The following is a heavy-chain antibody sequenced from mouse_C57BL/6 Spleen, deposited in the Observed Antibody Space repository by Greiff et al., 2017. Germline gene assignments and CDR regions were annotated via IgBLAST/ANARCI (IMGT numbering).Heavy chain of an antibody. Sequence: VQLKESGEGLVKPGGSLKLSCAASGFTFSSYAMSWVRQTPEKRLEWVAYISSGGDYIYYADTVKGRFTISRDNTRNTLYLQMSSRKSEDTAMYYCTRDDYSNYRRFAYWGQGALVTVSA. J-gene: IGHJ3*01. CDR1: GFTFSSYA. D-gene: IGHD2-5*01. V-gene: IGHV5-9-1*02. CDR3: TRDDYSNYRRFAY. CDR2: ISSGGDYI.